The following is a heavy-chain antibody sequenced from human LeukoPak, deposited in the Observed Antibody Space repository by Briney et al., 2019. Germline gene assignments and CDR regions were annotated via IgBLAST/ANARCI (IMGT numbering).Heavy chain of an antibody. J-gene: IGHJ4*02. CDR1: GGSISSSSYY. D-gene: IGHD2-15*01. V-gene: IGHV4-39*01. Sequence: SETLSLTCTVSGGSISSSSYYWGWIRQPPGKGLEWIGSIYYSGSTYYNPSLKSRVTISVDTSKNQFSLKLSSVTAADTAVYYCARLCKGGSCYSKLDYLGEGTLVTVSS. CDR2: IYYSGST. CDR3: ARLCKGGSCYSKLDY.